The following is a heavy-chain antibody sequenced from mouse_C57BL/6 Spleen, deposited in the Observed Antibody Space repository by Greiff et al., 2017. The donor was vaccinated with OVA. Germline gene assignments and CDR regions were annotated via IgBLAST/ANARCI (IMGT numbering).Heavy chain of an antibody. J-gene: IGHJ3*01. CDR2: INPNNGGT. D-gene: IGHD1-1*01. Sequence: EVQLQQSGPELVKPGASVKIPCKASGYTFTDYNMDWVKQSHGKSLEWIGDINPNNGGTIYNQKFKGKATLTVDKSSSTAYMELRSLTSEDTAVYYCARGGLLRSSGGFAYWGQGTLVTVSA. CDR3: ARGGLLRSSGGFAY. CDR1: GYTFTDYN. V-gene: IGHV1-18*01.